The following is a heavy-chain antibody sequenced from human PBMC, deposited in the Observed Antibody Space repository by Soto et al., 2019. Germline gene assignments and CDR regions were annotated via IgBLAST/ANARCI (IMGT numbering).Heavy chain of an antibody. J-gene: IGHJ4*02. V-gene: IGHV4-30-4*01. Sequence: QVQLQESGPGLVKPSQTLSLTCTVSGASISSGDSYWTWIRQPPGKGLEWIGYIHYSGSTYSNPSLKSRVTLPVATSKNQYSLKLSSVTAADTAVFYCARAAPTTQLWLLRYYFDSWGQGTLVTVSS. CDR3: ARAAPTTQLWLLRYYFDS. CDR2: IHYSGST. D-gene: IGHD5-18*01. CDR1: GASISSGDSY.